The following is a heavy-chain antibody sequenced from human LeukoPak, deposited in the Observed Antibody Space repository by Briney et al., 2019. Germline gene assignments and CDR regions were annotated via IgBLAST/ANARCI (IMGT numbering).Heavy chain of an antibody. CDR2: MNPNSGNT. CDR1: GYTFTSYD. J-gene: IGHJ4*02. D-gene: IGHD3-22*01. Sequence: GASVKVSCKASGYTFTSYDINWVRPATGQGLEWVGWMNPNSGNTGYAQKFQGRVTMTRNTSISTAYMELSSLRSEDTAVYYCARASGYYDSGGYYYGAYYFDYWGQGTLVTVSS. V-gene: IGHV1-8*01. CDR3: ARASGYYDSGGYYYGAYYFDY.